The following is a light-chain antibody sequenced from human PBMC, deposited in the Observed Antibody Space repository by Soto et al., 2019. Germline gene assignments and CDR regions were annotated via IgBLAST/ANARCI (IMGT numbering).Light chain of an antibody. CDR2: DAS. V-gene: IGKV3-20*01. Sequence: EIVLTQSPGTLSLSPGERATLSCRASETFSSNYIAWYQQKPGQTPSLLIYDASRRATGTPDRFSGSGSGTHFTLTISRLEPEDFAMYYCQQYVSSPLTF. CDR3: QQYVSSPLT. CDR1: ETFSSNY. J-gene: IGKJ1*01.